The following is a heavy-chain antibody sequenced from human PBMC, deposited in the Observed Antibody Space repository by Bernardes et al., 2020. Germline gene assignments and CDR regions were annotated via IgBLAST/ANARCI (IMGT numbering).Heavy chain of an antibody. D-gene: IGHD3-22*01. V-gene: IGHV1-2*04. J-gene: IGHJ3*02. CDR2: INPNSGGT. CDR3: ARDSGTYYYDSSGYPGVFDI. Sequence: ASMKVSCKASGYTFTGYYMHWVRQAPGQGLEWMGWINPNSGGTNYAQKFQGWVTMTRDTSISTAYMELSRLRSDDTAVYYCARDSGTYYYDSSGYPGVFDIWGQGTMVTVSS. CDR1: GYTFTGYY.